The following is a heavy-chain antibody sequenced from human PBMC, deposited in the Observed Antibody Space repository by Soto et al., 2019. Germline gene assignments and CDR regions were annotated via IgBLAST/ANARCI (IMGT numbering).Heavy chain of an antibody. J-gene: IGHJ5*01. V-gene: IGHV1-69*06. D-gene: IGHD2-21*02. Sequence: SVKVSCKASGDTFNNYAISWMRQTPGRGLEWLGEIVPIFGTTNYPQEFQGRVTITADTSTSTAYMELSRLIPEDTAIYYCAREVVTVTTLGWFDSWGQGTLVTVSS. CDR3: AREVVTVTTLGWFDS. CDR2: IVPIFGTT. CDR1: GDTFNNYA.